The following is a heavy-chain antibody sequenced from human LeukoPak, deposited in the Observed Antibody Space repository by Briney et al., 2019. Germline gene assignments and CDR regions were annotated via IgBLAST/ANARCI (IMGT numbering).Heavy chain of an antibody. V-gene: IGHV1-18*01. CDR3: ASASNDYGNAFDI. CDR1: GYTFTSYC. J-gene: IGHJ3*02. Sequence: GASVKVSCKASGYTFTSYCISWVRQAPGQGLEWMGWISAYNGNTNSAQKLQGRVTMTTDTSTSTAYMELRSLTSDATAVYSCASASNDYGNAFDIWGQGTMVTVSS. CDR2: ISAYNGNT. D-gene: IGHD4-17*01.